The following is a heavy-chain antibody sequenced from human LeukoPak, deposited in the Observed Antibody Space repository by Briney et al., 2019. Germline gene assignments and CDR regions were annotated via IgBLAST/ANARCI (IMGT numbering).Heavy chain of an antibody. CDR3: ARDGVVVVPAANSRTAAILDYYYYGMDV. V-gene: IGHV1-46*01. J-gene: IGHJ6*02. Sequence: ASVKVSCKASGYTFTSYYMHWVRQAPGQGLEWMGIIIPSGGSTSYAQKFQGRVTMTRDTSTSTVYMELSSLRSDDTAVYYCARDGVVVVPAANSRTAAILDYYYYGMDVWGQGTTVTVSS. CDR2: IIPSGGST. CDR1: GYTFTSYY. D-gene: IGHD2-2*01.